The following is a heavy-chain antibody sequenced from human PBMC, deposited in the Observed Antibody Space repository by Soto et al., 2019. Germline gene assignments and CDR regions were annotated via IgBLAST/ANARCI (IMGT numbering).Heavy chain of an antibody. CDR3: ARARYYDWCFDL. D-gene: IGHD3-9*01. Sequence: QLQLQESGPGLGEPSQTLSLTCTVFGGSINSAVHSWGWGRQSPGKGLEWIGYSYHSGSSYYNPSLQSRVTISVDRSKAQFYLTLTSVTAADTAVYFCARARYYDWCFDLWGLGTPVTVSS. CDR1: GGSINSAVHS. J-gene: IGHJ4*02. V-gene: IGHV4-30-2*06. CDR2: SYHSGSS.